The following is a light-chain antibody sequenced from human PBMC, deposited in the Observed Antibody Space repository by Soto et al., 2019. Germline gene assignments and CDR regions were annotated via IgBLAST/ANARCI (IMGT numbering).Light chain of an antibody. CDR3: CSYAGSSTFYV. J-gene: IGLJ1*01. Sequence: QYALTQPASVSGSPGQSITISCTGTSSDVGSYNLVSWYQQHPGKAPKLMIYEGSKRPSGVSNRFSGSKSGNTASLTISGLQAADEADYYCCSYAGSSTFYVFGTGTKLTVL. CDR2: EGS. V-gene: IGLV2-23*03. CDR1: SSDVGSYNL.